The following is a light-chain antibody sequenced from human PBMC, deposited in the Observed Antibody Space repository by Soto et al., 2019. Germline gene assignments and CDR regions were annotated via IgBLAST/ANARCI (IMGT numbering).Light chain of an antibody. V-gene: IGKV3-11*01. CDR3: PKPSQWPPLT. Sequence: EIVLTQSPGTLSLSPGERATLSCRASQDISNYLAWYHHKPGQAPRLLISDASKRASGVPARYSASGSGTDITLTINSLEPEDFAVYYGPKPSQWPPLTFGGETTVDIK. CDR1: QDISNY. J-gene: IGKJ4*01. CDR2: DAS.